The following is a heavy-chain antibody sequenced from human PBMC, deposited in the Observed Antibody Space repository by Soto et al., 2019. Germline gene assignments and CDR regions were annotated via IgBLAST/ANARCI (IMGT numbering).Heavy chain of an antibody. J-gene: IGHJ5*02. V-gene: IGHV1-8*01. D-gene: IGHD3-3*01. CDR2: MNPNSGST. CDR1: GYTFTSYD. CDR3: ARGLRPAKGGVVQKYNWFDP. Sequence: ASVKVSCKASGYTFTSYDINWVRQATGQGLEWMGWMNPNSGSTGYAQKFQGRVTMTRNTSISTAYMELSSLRSEDTAVYYCARGLRPAKGGVVQKYNWFDPWGQGTLVTVSS.